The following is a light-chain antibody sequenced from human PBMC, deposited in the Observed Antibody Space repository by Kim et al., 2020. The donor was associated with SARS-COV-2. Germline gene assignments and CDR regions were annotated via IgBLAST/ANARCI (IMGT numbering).Light chain of an antibody. V-gene: IGKV1-27*01. Sequence: ASVGGRVTITCRASQGISKCLAWCRQKTGKVPKLLIYGASTLQSGVPSRFSGSGSGTDFTLTISSLQPEDVATYYCQKYNSAPWTFGQGTKVEIK. CDR1: QGISKC. CDR3: QKYNSAPWT. CDR2: GAS. J-gene: IGKJ1*01.